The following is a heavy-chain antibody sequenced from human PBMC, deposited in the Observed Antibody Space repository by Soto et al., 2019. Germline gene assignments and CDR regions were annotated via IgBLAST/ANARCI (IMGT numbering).Heavy chain of an antibody. Sequence: GGSLRLSCAASGFTVSSNYMSWVRQAPGKGLEWVSVIYSGGSTYYADSVKGRFTISRDNSKNTLYLQMNSLRAEDTAVYYCARDTMGNYNLAYYYYYGMDVWGQGTTVTVSS. CDR1: GFTVSSNY. D-gene: IGHD4-4*01. CDR3: ARDTMGNYNLAYYYYYGMDV. CDR2: IYSGGST. J-gene: IGHJ6*02. V-gene: IGHV3-66*01.